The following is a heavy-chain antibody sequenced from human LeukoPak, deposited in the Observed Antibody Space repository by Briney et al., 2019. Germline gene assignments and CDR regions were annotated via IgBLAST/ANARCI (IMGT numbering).Heavy chain of an antibody. Sequence: ASVKVSCKTSGYTFTEYYIHWVRQAPGQGLEWMAWINPNNGDTTYAQKFQGRVTMTRDSSITTAYMELTRLRSDDTAVYYCARDRGSSSWNFDYWGQGTLVTVSS. D-gene: IGHD2-2*01. CDR2: INPNNGDT. CDR3: ARDRGSSSWNFDY. V-gene: IGHV1-2*02. J-gene: IGHJ4*02. CDR1: GYTFTEYY.